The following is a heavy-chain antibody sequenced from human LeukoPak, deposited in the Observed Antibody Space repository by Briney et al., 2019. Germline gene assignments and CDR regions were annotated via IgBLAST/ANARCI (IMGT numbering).Heavy chain of an antibody. CDR1: GGSISSYY. CDR2: IYHSGST. V-gene: IGHV4-59*01. J-gene: IGHJ6*02. Sequence: PSETLSLTCTVSGGSISSYYWSWIRQPPGKGLEWIGYIYHSGSTNYNPSLKSRVTISVDTSKNQFSLKLSSVTAADTAVYYCARDGIEDYYYYGMDVWGQGTTVTVSS. CDR3: ARDGIEDYYYYGMDV. D-gene: IGHD1-26*01.